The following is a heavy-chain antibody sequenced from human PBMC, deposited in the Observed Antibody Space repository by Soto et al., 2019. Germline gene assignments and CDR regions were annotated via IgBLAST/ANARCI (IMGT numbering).Heavy chain of an antibody. CDR2: INPNTGGT. CDR1: GYTFTAFY. V-gene: IGHV1-2*02. J-gene: IGHJ4*02. Sequence: ASVKVSCKASGYTFTAFYIHWVRQAPGQGLEWVGWINPNTGGTDYAQRSQGRVTMTRDTSISTAYMELSRLRSDDTAMYYCARDRPPDYWGQGTPVTVSS. CDR3: ARDRPPDY. D-gene: IGHD6-6*01.